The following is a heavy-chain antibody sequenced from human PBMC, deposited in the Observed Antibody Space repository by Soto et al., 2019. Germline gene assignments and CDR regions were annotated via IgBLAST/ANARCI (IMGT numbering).Heavy chain of an antibody. CDR2: IKSKTDGGTT. CDR3: TKTPGMRGWFDP. CDR1: GFTFSNAW. Sequence: PWGSLRLSCAASGFTFSNAWMNWVRQAPGKGLEWVGRIKSKTDGGTTDYAAPVKGRFTISRDDSKNTLYLQMNSLRVEDTAIYYCTKTPGMRGWFDPWGQGTQVTVSS. V-gene: IGHV3-15*07. D-gene: IGHD3-10*01. J-gene: IGHJ5*02.